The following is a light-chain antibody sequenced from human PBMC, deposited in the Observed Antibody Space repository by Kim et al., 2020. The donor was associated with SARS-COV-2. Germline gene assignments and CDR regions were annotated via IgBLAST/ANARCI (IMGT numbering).Light chain of an antibody. CDR1: NIGSKS. J-gene: IGLJ2*01. CDR2: NDS. V-gene: IGLV3-21*03. CDR3: QVWDSGSDHVV. Sequence: SYELTQPPSVSVAPGKTATITCGGNNIGSKSVHWYQQKPGQAPVQVIYNDSDRPSGIPERFSGSNSGNPATLTISRVEAGDEADYYCQVWDSGSDHVVFGGGTKLTVL.